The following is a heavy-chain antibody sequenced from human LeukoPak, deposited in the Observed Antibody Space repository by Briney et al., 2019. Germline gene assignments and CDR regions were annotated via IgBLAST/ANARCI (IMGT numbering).Heavy chain of an antibody. J-gene: IGHJ4*02. D-gene: IGHD5-18*01. CDR1: GFSLSTSGRR. CDR3: ARARGYSYGYFDY. Sequence: SGPALVKPTQTLTLTCTFSGFSLSTSGRRVSWIRQPQGTALECLARIDWDDDKFYSTSLKTRLTISKDTSKNQVVLTMTNMDPVDTATYYCARARGYSYGYFDYWGQGTLVTVSS. CDR2: IDWDDDK. V-gene: IGHV2-70*04.